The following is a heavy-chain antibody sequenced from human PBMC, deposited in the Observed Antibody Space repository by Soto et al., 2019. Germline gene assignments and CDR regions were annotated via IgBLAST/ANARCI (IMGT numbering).Heavy chain of an antibody. CDR1: GFTFSDYY. D-gene: IGHD7-27*01. Sequence: PGGSLRLSCAASGFTFSDYYMSWIRQAPGKGLEWVSYISSSGSTIYYADSVKGRFTISRDNAKNSLYLQMNSLRAEDTAVYYCARDRSTGSLGWFDPWGQGTLVTVSS. CDR3: ARDRSTGSLGWFDP. CDR2: ISSSGSTI. V-gene: IGHV3-11*01. J-gene: IGHJ5*02.